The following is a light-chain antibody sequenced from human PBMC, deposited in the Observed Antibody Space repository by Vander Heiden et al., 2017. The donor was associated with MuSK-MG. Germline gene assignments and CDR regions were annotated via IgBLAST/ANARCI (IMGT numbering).Light chain of an antibody. Sequence: SYVLTQSPSLSLAPGQTARIPCGGNNLGSKSVHWYQQSPGQAPVLVVYDDRDRPSGIPERFSGSKSGNTATLTISRVEAEDEADYYCQVWDSRSDHRIFGGGTKLSVL. CDR3: QVWDSRSDHRI. CDR1: NLGSKS. V-gene: IGLV3-21*02. CDR2: DDR. J-gene: IGLJ2*01.